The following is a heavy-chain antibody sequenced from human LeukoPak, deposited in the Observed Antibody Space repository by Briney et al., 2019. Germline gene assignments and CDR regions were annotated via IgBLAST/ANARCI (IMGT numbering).Heavy chain of an antibody. CDR2: VNHSGST. V-gene: IGHV4-39*07. D-gene: IGHD3-10*01. J-gene: IGHJ4*02. Sequence: SETLSLTCTVSGGSISSSSYYWSWIRQPPGKGLEWIGEVNHSGSTNYNPSLKSRVTISVDTSKNQFSLKLSSVTAADTAVYYCAREGFRGVITHAYWGQGTLVTVSS. CDR1: GGSISSSSYY. CDR3: AREGFRGVITHAY.